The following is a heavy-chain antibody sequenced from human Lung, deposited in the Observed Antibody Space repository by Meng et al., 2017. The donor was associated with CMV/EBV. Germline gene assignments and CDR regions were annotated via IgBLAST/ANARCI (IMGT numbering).Heavy chain of an antibody. D-gene: IGHD6-6*01. CDR2: IYYSGST. CDR3: ARPIYSSSSFDY. CDR1: GGSISSSSYY. J-gene: IGHJ4*02. Sequence: SXTLSLXCTVSGGSISSSSYYWGWIGQPPGKGLEWIGSIYYSGSTYYNPSLKSRVTISVDTSKNQFPLKLSSVTAADTAVYYCARPIYSSSSFDYWGQGTLVTVSS. V-gene: IGHV4-39*01.